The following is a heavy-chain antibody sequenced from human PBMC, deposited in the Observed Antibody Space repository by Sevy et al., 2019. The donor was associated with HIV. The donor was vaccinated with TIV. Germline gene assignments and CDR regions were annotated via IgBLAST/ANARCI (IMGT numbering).Heavy chain of an antibody. CDR3: ARDSMPTVQGIIITPYYYGMDL. Sequence: ASVKVSCKASGYTFISYGISWVRQAPGQGLEWMGWISGDNGNTISAQNLQGRVTMSTATSTSTAYMELRSLRSDDTAVYYCARDSMPTVQGIIITPYYYGMDLWGQGTTVTVSS. D-gene: IGHD3-10*01. V-gene: IGHV1-18*01. J-gene: IGHJ6*02. CDR2: ISGDNGNT. CDR1: GYTFISYG.